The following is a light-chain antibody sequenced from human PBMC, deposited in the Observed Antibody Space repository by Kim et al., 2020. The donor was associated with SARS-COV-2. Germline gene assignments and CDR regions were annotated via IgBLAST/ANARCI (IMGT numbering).Light chain of an antibody. CDR3: CSYAGSVV. Sequence: PGESVTISCTGDSSDVGGYDYVSWYQQYPGKAPKLIIYDVNKRPSGVPDRFSGSKSGNTASLTISGLQTEDEADYYCCSYAGSVVFGGGTQLTVL. CDR2: DVN. J-gene: IGLJ2*01. CDR1: SSDVGGYDY. V-gene: IGLV2-11*01.